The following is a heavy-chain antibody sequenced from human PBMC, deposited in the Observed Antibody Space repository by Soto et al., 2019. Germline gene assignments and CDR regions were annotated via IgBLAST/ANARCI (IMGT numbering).Heavy chain of an antibody. Sequence: PGESLKISCKGSGYSFTSYWIGWVRQMPGKGLEWMGIIYPGDSDTRYSPSFQGQVTISADKSISTAYLQWSSLKASDTAMYYCARRCSSTRCYNTGYSYGKPALDAFDIWGQGTMVTVSS. CDR3: ARRCSSTRCYNTGYSYGKPALDAFDI. V-gene: IGHV5-51*01. CDR2: IYPGDSDT. D-gene: IGHD2-2*02. CDR1: GYSFTSYW. J-gene: IGHJ3*02.